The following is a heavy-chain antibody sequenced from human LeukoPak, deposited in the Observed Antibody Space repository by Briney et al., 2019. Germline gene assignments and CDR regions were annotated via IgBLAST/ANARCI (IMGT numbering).Heavy chain of an antibody. Sequence: PSETLSLTCTVSGGSISSYYWSWIRQPPGKGLEWIGYIYYSGSTNYNPSLKSRVTISVDTSKNQFSLKLSSVTAADTAVYYCARVQRGSYGYWGQGTLVTVSS. CDR1: GGSISSYY. D-gene: IGHD1-26*01. V-gene: IGHV4-59*08. J-gene: IGHJ4*02. CDR3: ARVQRGSYGY. CDR2: IYYSGST.